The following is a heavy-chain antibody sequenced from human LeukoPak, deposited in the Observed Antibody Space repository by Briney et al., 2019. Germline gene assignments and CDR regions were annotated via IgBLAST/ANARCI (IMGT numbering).Heavy chain of an antibody. CDR2: ISSSAGTV. Sequence: GGSLRLSCAASGFTFSDYYMTWIRQAPGKGLEWLSYISSSAGTVYYADSVKGRFTISRDSAKNSLYLQMNSLRAEDTAVYYCAKAVGASRPFDYWGQGTLVTVSS. CDR1: GFTFSDYY. CDR3: AKAVGASRPFDY. V-gene: IGHV3-11*01. J-gene: IGHJ4*02. D-gene: IGHD1-26*01.